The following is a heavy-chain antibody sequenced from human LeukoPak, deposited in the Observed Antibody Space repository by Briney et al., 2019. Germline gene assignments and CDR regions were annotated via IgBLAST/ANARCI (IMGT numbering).Heavy chain of an antibody. CDR1: GFTFSDYY. D-gene: IGHD5-18*01. V-gene: IGHV3-11*06. CDR2: ISSSSSYT. J-gene: IGHJ4*02. Sequence: GGSLRLSCAASGFTFSDYYMSWIRQAPGKGLEWVSYISSSSSYTNYADSVKGRFTISRDNAKNSLYLRMNSLRAEDTAVYYCARDRGYSYGFGGWGQGTLVTVSS. CDR3: ARDRGYSYGFGG.